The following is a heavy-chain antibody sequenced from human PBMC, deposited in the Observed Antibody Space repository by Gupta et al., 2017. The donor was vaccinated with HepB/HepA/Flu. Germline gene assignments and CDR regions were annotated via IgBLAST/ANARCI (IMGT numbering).Heavy chain of an antibody. CDR2: IRYSGSST. CDR3: AKVASYPFY. J-gene: IGHJ4*02. Sequence: EGQLLEYGGGSVLPGGYLRLSCAALGFTSISPAMTWVRQAPGKGLDWVSFIRYSGSSTYYADSVKGRFTISRDNSKNMLYLQMNTLRAEDTAVYYCAKVASYPFYWGQGTQVTVSS. CDR1: GFTSISPA. V-gene: IGHV3-23*01. D-gene: IGHD3-10*01.